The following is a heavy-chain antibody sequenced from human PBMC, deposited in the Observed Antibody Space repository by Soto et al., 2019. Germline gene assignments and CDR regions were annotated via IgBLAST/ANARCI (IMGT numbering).Heavy chain of an antibody. D-gene: IGHD6-13*01. J-gene: IGHJ5*02. CDR2: IYYSGST. CDR3: ARRTPYSSSSFDP. V-gene: IGHV4-59*01. CDR1: GGSISSYY. Sequence: SETLSLTCTVSGGSISSYYWSWIRQPPGKGLEWIGYIYYSGSTNYNPSLKSRVTISVDTSKNQFSLKLSSVTAADTAVYYCARRTPYSSSSFDPWGQGTLVTVSS.